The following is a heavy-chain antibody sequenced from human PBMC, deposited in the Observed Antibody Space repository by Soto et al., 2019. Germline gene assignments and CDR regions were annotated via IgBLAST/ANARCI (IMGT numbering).Heavy chain of an antibody. CDR2: IGRRGDV. CDR3: AREETAWPLAYDLDV. V-gene: IGHV3-21*01. D-gene: IGHD2-21*02. Sequence: GGSLRLSCEASGFSFSTYSMHWVRQAPGKGLEWVSSIGRRGDVYYADSAKGRFTISRDNANNSVSQLLNSLREEDTADYYCAREETAWPLAYDLDVWGQGTTVTVSS. J-gene: IGHJ6*02. CDR1: GFSFSTYS.